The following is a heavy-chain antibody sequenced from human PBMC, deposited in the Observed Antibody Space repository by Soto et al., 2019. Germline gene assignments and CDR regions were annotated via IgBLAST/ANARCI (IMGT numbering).Heavy chain of an antibody. CDR1: GGYISGGYYS. J-gene: IGHJ3*02. CDR3: ATYRKFFQI. CDR2: IYNSGCT. V-gene: IGHV4-30-2*01. Sequence: PSETLSLTCAVSGGYISGGYYSWGWIRQPPGKGLEWIGFIYNSGCTYYNSSLKSRVTISVDRSKNHFFLNLTSVTAADTAVYYCATYRKFFQIWGQGTKVTVSS.